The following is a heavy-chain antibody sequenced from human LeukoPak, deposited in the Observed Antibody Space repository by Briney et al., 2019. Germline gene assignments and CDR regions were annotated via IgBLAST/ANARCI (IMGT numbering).Heavy chain of an antibody. J-gene: IGHJ6*03. CDR1: GFTFSSYS. Sequence: GGSLRLSCAASGFTFSSYSMNWVRQAPGKGLEWVSYISSSSSTIYYADSVKGRFTISRDNSKNTLYLQMNSLRAEDTAVYYCATGRGDYYYYMDVWGKGTTVTVSS. CDR2: ISSSSSTI. V-gene: IGHV3-48*01. CDR3: ATGRGDYYYYMDV. D-gene: IGHD3-10*01.